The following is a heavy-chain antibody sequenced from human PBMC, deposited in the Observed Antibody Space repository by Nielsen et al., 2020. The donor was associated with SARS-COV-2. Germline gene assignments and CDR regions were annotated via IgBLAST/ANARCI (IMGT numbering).Heavy chain of an antibody. D-gene: IGHD2-8*02. CDR3: ARLWSGSPGY. Sequence: SDTLSLTCTVSGCSISSSSYYWGWIRQPPGKGLEWIGSIYYSGSTYYNPSLKSRVTISVDTSKNQFSLKLSSVTAADTAVYYCARLWSGSPGYWGQGTLVTVSS. V-gene: IGHV4-39*01. CDR2: IYYSGST. J-gene: IGHJ4*02. CDR1: GCSISSSSYY.